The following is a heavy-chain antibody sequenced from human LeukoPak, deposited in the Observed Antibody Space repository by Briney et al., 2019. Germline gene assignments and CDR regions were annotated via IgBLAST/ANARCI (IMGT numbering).Heavy chain of an antibody. D-gene: IGHD3-3*02. Sequence: SETLSLTCTVSGGSISSYYWSWIRRPPGKGLEWIGYIYYSGSTNYNPSLKSRVTISVDTSKNQFSLKLSSVTAADTAVYYCARELSNDAFDIWGQGTMVTVSS. J-gene: IGHJ3*02. V-gene: IGHV4-59*01. CDR1: GGSISSYY. CDR3: ARELSNDAFDI. CDR2: IYYSGST.